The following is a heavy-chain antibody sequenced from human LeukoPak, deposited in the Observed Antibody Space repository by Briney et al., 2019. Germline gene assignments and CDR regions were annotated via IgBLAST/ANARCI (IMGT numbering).Heavy chain of an antibody. Sequence: GASVKVSCKASGYTFTSYYMHWVRQAPGQGLEWIGIINPSGAGTSYAQKFQGRVTMTRDTSTSTVYMELSSLRSEDTAVYYCARDQDVNYDFWSGYHWFDPWGQGTLVTVSS. CDR1: GYTFTSYY. J-gene: IGHJ5*02. D-gene: IGHD3-3*01. V-gene: IGHV1-46*01. CDR3: ARDQDVNYDFWSGYHWFDP. CDR2: INPSGAGT.